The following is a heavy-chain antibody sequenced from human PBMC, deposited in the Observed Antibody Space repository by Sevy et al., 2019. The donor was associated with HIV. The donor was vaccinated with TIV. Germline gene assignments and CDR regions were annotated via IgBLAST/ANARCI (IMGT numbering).Heavy chain of an antibody. CDR1: GGSISSGGYY. CDR3: ARDPGADYDSSGYYYGAFDI. V-gene: IGHV4-31*11. D-gene: IGHD3-22*01. J-gene: IGHJ3*02. Sequence: SETLSLTCAVSGGSISSGGYYWSWIRQHPGKGLEWIGYIYYSGSTYYNPSLKSRVTISVDTSKNQFSLKLSSATAADTAVYYCARDPGADYDSSGYYYGAFDIWGQGTMVTVSS. CDR2: IYYSGST.